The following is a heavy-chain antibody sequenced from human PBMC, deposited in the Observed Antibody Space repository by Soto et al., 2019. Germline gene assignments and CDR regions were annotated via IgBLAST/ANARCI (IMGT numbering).Heavy chain of an antibody. CDR1: GFTFSSYA. D-gene: IGHD6-19*01. CDR3: AKDGSGYSSGWSPSYFDY. CDR2: ISGSGGST. J-gene: IGHJ4*02. Sequence: GGSLRLSCAASGFTFSSYAMSWVRQAPGKGLEWVSAISGSGGSTYYADSVKGRFTISRDNSKSTLYLQMNSLRAEDTAVYYCAKDGSGYSSGWSPSYFDYWGQGTLVTVSS. V-gene: IGHV3-23*01.